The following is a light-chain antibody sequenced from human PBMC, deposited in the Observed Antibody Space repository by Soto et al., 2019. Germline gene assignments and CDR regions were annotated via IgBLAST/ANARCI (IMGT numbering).Light chain of an antibody. CDR2: AAS. CDR3: QQSFSTPPT. CDR1: QSIGTY. Sequence: DIQMTQSPSSLSASVGDRVTITCRASQSIGTYLNWYLQKPGKAPQLLIHAASSLQTGVPSRFSSSGSVTEFTLTISRVHSEDFASCCCQQSFSTPPTFGQGTKLAI. J-gene: IGKJ2*01. V-gene: IGKV1-39*01.